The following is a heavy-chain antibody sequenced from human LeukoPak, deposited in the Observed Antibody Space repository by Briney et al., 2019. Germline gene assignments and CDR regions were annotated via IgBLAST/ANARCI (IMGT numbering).Heavy chain of an antibody. V-gene: IGHV4-39*01. CDR2: IYYSGST. CDR1: GGPISSSSYY. Sequence: SETLSLTCTVSGGPISSSSYYWGWIRQPPGKGLEWIGSIYYSGSTYYNPSPKSRVTISVDTSKNQFSLKLSSVTAADTAVYYCARLVAAMVYVRGIYYFDYWGQGTLVTVSS. D-gene: IGHD3-10*02. CDR3: ARLVAAMVYVRGIYYFDY. J-gene: IGHJ4*02.